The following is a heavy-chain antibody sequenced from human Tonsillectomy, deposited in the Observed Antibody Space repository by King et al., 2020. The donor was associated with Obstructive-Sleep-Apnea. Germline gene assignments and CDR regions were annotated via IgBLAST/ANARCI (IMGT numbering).Heavy chain of an antibody. CDR1: GFSLSTSGVG. CDR3: AHSRGATYFFDQ. J-gene: IGHJ4*02. CDR2: IYWDDDN. V-gene: IGHV2-5*02. D-gene: IGHD3-10*01. Sequence: TLKESGPTLVKPTQTLTLTCTFSGFSLSTSGVGVGWIRQPPGKALEWLALIYWDDDNLYSPSLRTRLTITKDTSKNPVVLTMTNMDPVDSATYFCAHSRGATYFFDQWGQGTLVTVSS.